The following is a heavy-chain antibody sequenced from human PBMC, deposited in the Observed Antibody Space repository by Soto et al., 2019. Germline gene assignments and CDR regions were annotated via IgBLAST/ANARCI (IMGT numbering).Heavy chain of an antibody. CDR3: ARAHPNLDYGDSNWFDP. CDR2: IYYSGST. Sequence: SETLSLTCTVSGGSISSGDYYWSWIRQPPGKGLEWIGYIYYSGSTYYNPSLKSRVTISVDTSKNQFSLKLSSVTAADTAVYYCARAHPNLDYGDSNWFDPWGQGTLVTVSS. V-gene: IGHV4-30-4*01. CDR1: GGSISSGDYY. J-gene: IGHJ5*02. D-gene: IGHD4-17*01.